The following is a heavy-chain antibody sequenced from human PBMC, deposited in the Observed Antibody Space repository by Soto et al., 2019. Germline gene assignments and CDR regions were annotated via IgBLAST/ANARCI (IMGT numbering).Heavy chain of an antibody. CDR1: GYTFTSYG. D-gene: IGHD3-22*01. CDR2: ISAYNGNT. J-gene: IGHJ6*02. CDR3: ARGQYYDSSGYFAQASGYYGMDV. Sequence: ASVKVSCKASGYTFTSYGISWVRQAPGQGLEWMGWISAYNGNTNYAQKLQGRVTMTTDTSTSTAYMELRSLRSDDTAVYYCARGQYYDSSGYFAQASGYYGMDVWGQGTTVTVSS. V-gene: IGHV1-18*01.